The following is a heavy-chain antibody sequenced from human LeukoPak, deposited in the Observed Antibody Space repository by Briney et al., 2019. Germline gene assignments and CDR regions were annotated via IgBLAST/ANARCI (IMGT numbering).Heavy chain of an antibody. CDR1: GFTFSSYS. CDR3: ARSFDWFWDY. V-gene: IGHV3-7*01. J-gene: IGHJ4*02. D-gene: IGHD3-9*01. CDR2: IKPDGSEK. Sequence: PGGSLRLSCAASGFTFSSYSMNWVRQAPGKGLEWVANIKPDGSEKYYVDSVKGRFTISRDNAKNSLYLQMNSLRAEDTAVYYCARSFDWFWDYWGQGTLVTVSS.